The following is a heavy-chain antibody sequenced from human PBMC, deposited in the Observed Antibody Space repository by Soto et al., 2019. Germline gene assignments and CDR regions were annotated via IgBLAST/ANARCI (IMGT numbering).Heavy chain of an antibody. J-gene: IGHJ4*02. Sequence: GGSLRLSCAASGFTFSSSAMSWVRQAPGKGLEWVSAISGSGGSTYYADSVKGRFTISRDNSKNTLYLQMNSLRAEDTAVYYCAKVGRHIVVVTATGFDYWGQGTLVTVSS. CDR1: GFTFSSSA. CDR2: ISGSGGST. D-gene: IGHD2-21*02. CDR3: AKVGRHIVVVTATGFDY. V-gene: IGHV3-23*01.